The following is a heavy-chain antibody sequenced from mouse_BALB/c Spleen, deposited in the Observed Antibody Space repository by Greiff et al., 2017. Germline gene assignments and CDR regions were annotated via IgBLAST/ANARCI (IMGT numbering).Heavy chain of an antibody. Sequence: VKLMESGPGLVAPSQSLSITCTVSGFSLTDYGVSWIRQPPGKGLEWLGVIWGGGSTYYNSALKSRLSISKDNSKSQVFLKMNSLQTDDTAMYYCAKQSTTVVAHYYAMDYWGQGTSVTVSS. CDR3: AKQSTTVVAHYYAMDY. J-gene: IGHJ4*01. CDR2: IWGGGST. CDR1: GFSLTDYG. V-gene: IGHV2-6-5*01. D-gene: IGHD1-1*01.